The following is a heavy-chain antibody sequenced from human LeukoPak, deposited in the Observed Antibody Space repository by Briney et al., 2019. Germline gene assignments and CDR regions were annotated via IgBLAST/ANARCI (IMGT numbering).Heavy chain of an antibody. CDR3: ASHYCSSTSCYRVFSPRYKKDWYFDL. D-gene: IGHD2-2*01. Sequence: SETLSLTCTVSGGSISSSSYYWGWIRQPPGKGLEWIGSIYYSGSTYYNPSLKSRVTISVDTSKNQFSLKLSSVTAADTAVYYCASHYCSSTSCYRVFSPRYKKDWYFDLWGRGTLVTVSS. V-gene: IGHV4-39*07. CDR2: IYYSGST. CDR1: GGSISSSSYY. J-gene: IGHJ2*01.